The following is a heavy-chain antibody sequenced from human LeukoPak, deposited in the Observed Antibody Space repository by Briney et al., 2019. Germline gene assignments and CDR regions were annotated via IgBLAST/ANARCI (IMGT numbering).Heavy chain of an antibody. CDR2: IKGDGSST. V-gene: IGHV3-74*01. CDR3: ARDGYSFGHDFDY. D-gene: IGHD5-18*01. J-gene: IGHJ4*02. CDR1: GFTFSSYW. Sequence: SGGSLRLSCAASGFTFSSYWMHWVRHTPGKGLVWVSRIKGDGSSTSYADSVKGRFTISRDNAKNTLYLQMNSLRAEDTAVYYCARDGYSFGHDFDYWGQGTLVTLSS.